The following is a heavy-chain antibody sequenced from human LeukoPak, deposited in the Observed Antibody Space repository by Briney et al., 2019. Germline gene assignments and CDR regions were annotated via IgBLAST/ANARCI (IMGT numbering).Heavy chain of an antibody. V-gene: IGHV3-30*02. CDR3: ARDRTAYSYGTLSDY. CDR2: IQHSGTDK. CDR1: TFTFSIYG. Sequence: GGSLTLSCAASTFTFSIYGMHWVRQAPGKGLEGVAFIQHSGTDKYYADSVKGRFTISRDNSRNTLYLQMNSLRTEDTAVYYCARDRTAYSYGTLSDYWGQGTLVTVSS. J-gene: IGHJ4*02. D-gene: IGHD5-12*01.